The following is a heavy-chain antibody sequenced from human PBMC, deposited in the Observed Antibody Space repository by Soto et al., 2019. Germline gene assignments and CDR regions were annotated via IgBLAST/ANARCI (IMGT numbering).Heavy chain of an antibody. V-gene: IGHV4-30-2*01. CDR1: GGSISSGGYS. CDR3: ARVADDYGDYLGAFDI. CDR2: IYHSGST. D-gene: IGHD4-17*01. J-gene: IGHJ3*02. Sequence: PSETLSLTCAVSGGSISSGGYSWRWIRQPPGKGLEWVGYIYHSGSTYYNPSLKSRVTISVDRSKNQFSLKLSSVTAADTAVYYCARVADDYGDYLGAFDIWGQGTMVTVSS.